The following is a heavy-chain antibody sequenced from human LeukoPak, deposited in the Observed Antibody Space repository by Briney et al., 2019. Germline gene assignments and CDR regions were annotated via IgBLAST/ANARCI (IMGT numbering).Heavy chain of an antibody. CDR2: MNPKSGNT. CDR1: GYTFTSYD. V-gene: IGHV1-8*01. J-gene: IGHJ4*02. D-gene: IGHD6-13*01. CDR3: ARKEYSSPSDY. Sequence: ASVKVSCKASGYTFTSYDINWVRQATGQGLEWMGWMNPKSGNTGYAQMLQGRVTMTRNTSISTAYMELSSLTSEDTAVYYCARKEYSSPSDYWGQGTLVTVSS.